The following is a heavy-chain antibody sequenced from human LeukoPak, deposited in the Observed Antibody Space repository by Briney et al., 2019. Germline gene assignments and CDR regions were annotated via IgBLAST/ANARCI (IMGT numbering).Heavy chain of an antibody. Sequence: AGGSLRLSCAASGFIFSTYGMHWVRQAPGEGLEWVAFIRNDGSDKYYAVSVKGRFTISRDNSKNTLYLQMGSLRAEDMAVYYCARARGIRAPSGWYYFDYWGQGTLVTVSS. CDR3: ARARGIRAPSGWYYFDY. CDR1: GFIFSTYG. D-gene: IGHD6-19*01. J-gene: IGHJ4*02. V-gene: IGHV3-30*02. CDR2: IRNDGSDK.